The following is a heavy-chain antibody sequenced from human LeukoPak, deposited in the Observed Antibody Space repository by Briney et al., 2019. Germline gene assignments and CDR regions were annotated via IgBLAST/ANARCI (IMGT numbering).Heavy chain of an antibody. CDR3: ARALSSGGYYYYYMDV. Sequence: SETLSLTCAVYGGSFSGYYWSWIRQPPGKGLEWIGEINHSGSTNYNPSLKSRVTISVDTSKNQFSLKLTSVTAADTAVYYCARALSSGGYYYYYMDVWGKGTTVTISS. J-gene: IGHJ6*03. CDR1: GGSFSGYY. D-gene: IGHD6-19*01. CDR2: INHSGST. V-gene: IGHV4-34*01.